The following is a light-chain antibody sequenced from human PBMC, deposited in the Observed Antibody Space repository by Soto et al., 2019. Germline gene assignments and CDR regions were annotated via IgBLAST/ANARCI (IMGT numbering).Light chain of an antibody. CDR3: QQANSFPIT. CDR1: QGIRSW. J-gene: IGKJ5*01. V-gene: IGKV1-12*01. CDR2: AAS. Sequence: DIQMTQSPSSVSASVGDRVTITCRASQGIRSWLAWYQQKPGTAPKLLIYAASTLQSRVPSRFSGSGSGTDFTLTISSLQPDDFATYYCQQANSFPITFGQGTRLEIK.